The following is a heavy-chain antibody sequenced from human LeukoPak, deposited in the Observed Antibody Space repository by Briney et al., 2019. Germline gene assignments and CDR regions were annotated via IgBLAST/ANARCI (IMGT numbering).Heavy chain of an antibody. CDR3: ARGRRVRGVIIYDY. Sequence: SETLSLTCTVSGGSISSSSYYWGWVRQPPGKGLEWIGSIYYSGSTYYNPSLKSRVTISVDTSKNQFSLKLSSVTAADTAVYYCARGRRVRGVIIYDYWGQGTLVTVSS. CDR2: IYYSGST. D-gene: IGHD3-10*01. J-gene: IGHJ4*02. V-gene: IGHV4-39*01. CDR1: GGSISSSSYY.